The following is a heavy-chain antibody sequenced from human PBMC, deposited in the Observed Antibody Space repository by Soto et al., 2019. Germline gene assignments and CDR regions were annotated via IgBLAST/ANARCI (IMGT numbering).Heavy chain of an antibody. D-gene: IGHD3-16*01. J-gene: IGHJ4*02. Sequence: QVQLVQSGPEVKKPGSSVKVSCKSSGGTFTTYTFSWVRQAPGQGLEWMAGIIPIFGASKSAQKYQDRVAITTDESTRTIYMELSSLRSDDTAVYYCAREGDGNSLGYWGQGTLVTVSS. CDR3: AREGDGNSLGY. V-gene: IGHV1-69*01. CDR1: GGTFTTYT. CDR2: IIPIFGAS.